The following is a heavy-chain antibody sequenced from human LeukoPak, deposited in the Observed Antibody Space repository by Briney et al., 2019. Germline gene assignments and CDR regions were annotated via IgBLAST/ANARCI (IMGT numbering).Heavy chain of an antibody. J-gene: IGHJ4*02. CDR3: AREAVGIAVAGNFDY. D-gene: IGHD6-19*01. CDR2: INPNSGGT. Sequence: GASVTVSCKASGYTFTGYYMHWVRQAPGQGLEWMGWINPNSGGTNYAQKFQGRVTMTRDTSISTAYMELSRLRSDDTAVYYCAREAVGIAVAGNFDYWGQGTLVTVSS. CDR1: GYTFTGYY. V-gene: IGHV1-2*02.